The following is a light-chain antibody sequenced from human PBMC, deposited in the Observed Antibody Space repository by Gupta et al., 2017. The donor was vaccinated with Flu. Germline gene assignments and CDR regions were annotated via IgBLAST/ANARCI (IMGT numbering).Light chain of an antibody. CDR2: EVN. Sequence: QSALPQPPSASGSPGPAVSILCPGTSSDVGGYNSVSWYQQHPGRAPKLMIYEVNKRPFGVPDRFSGSKSGNTASLTVSGLQSEDEAEYYCSAYGGRHNWLFGGGTKLAVL. CDR3: SAYGGRHNWL. CDR1: SSDVGGYNS. V-gene: IGLV2-8*01. J-gene: IGLJ3*02.